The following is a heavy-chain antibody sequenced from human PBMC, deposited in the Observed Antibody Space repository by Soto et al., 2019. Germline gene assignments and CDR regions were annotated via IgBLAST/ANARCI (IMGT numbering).Heavy chain of an antibody. D-gene: IGHD3-9*01. V-gene: IGHV1-18*01. CDR3: ARDYYDILTGYPNPDAFDI. J-gene: IGHJ3*02. Sequence: GASVKVSCKASGYTFTSYGISWVRQAPGQGPEWMGWISAYNGNTNYAQKLQGRVTMTTDTSTSTAYMELRSLRSDDTAVYYCARDYYDILTGYPNPDAFDIWGQGTMVTVAS. CDR1: GYTFTSYG. CDR2: ISAYNGNT.